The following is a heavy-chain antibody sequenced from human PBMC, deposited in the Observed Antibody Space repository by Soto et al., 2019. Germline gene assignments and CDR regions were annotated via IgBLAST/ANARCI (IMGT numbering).Heavy chain of an antibody. CDR2: ISAYNGNT. J-gene: IGHJ4*02. V-gene: IGHV1-18*01. D-gene: IGHD1-26*01. CDR3: ARERREVGGTLNPIDY. CDR1: GYTFTSYG. Sequence: ASVKVSCKASGYTFTSYGISWARQAPGQGLEWMGWISAYNGNTNYAQKLQGRVTMTTDTSTSTAYMELRSLRSDDTAVYYCARERREVGGTLNPIDYWGQGTLVTVSS.